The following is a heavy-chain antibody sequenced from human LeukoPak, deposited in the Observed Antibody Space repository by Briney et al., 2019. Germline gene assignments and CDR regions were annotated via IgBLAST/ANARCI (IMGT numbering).Heavy chain of an antibody. V-gene: IGHV3-66*01. J-gene: IGHJ6*02. CDR1: GFTFSSYS. D-gene: IGHD5-24*01. CDR2: IYSGGST. CDR3: ARDSGAGYNMDV. Sequence: GGSLRLSCAASGFTFSSYSMNWVRQAPGKGLEWVSVIYSGGSTYYADSVKGRFTISRDNSKNTLYLQMNSLRAEDTAVYYCARDSGAGYNMDVWGQGTTVTVSS.